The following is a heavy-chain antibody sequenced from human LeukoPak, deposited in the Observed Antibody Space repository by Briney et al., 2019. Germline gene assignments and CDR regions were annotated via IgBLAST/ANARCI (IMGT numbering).Heavy chain of an antibody. V-gene: IGHV3-30*19. Sequence: GGSLRLSCVASRFEFSYYGMHWVRQAAGKGLEWVAVIDYDGSQEYYADSVKGRFTISRDNSKNTLYLQMNSLKPEDTAMYYCASTSRGYIDNWFDPWGQGTLVSVSS. CDR2: IDYDGSQE. CDR3: ASTSRGYIDNWFDP. CDR1: RFEFSYYG. J-gene: IGHJ5*02. D-gene: IGHD5-18*01.